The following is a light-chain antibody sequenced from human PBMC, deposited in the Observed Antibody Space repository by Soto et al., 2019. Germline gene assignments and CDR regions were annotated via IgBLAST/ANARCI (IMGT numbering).Light chain of an antibody. V-gene: IGKV3-20*01. J-gene: IGKJ1*01. CDR2: GAS. Sequence: EIVLTQSPGTLSLSPGERAILSCRASQSVSSSYLAWYQQKLGQAPRLLIYGASSRATGIPDRFSGSGSGTDFTLTISRLEPEDFAVYYCQQYRTSPPTWTFGQGTKVDIK. CDR1: QSVSSSY. CDR3: QQYRTSPPTWT.